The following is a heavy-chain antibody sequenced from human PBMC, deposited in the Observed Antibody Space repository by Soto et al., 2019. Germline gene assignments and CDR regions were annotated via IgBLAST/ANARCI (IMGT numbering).Heavy chain of an antibody. CDR2: IIPIFGTA. Sequence: QVQLVQSGAEVKKPGSSVKVSCKASGGTFSTYAISWVRQAPGQGLEWTGGIIPIFGTAKYAQKFQGRVTITADESTSTAYMELSSLRSEDTAVYYCAREIFGVIISGGRDAFDIWGQGTMVTVSS. CDR1: GGTFSTYA. CDR3: AREIFGVIISGGRDAFDI. J-gene: IGHJ3*02. V-gene: IGHV1-69*01. D-gene: IGHD3-3*01.